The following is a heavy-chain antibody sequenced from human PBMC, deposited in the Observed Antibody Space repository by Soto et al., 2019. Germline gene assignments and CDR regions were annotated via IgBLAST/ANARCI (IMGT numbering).Heavy chain of an antibody. CDR2: INPSGGAT. CDR3: ARGVYYYDSSGPHSYFDY. D-gene: IGHD3-22*01. V-gene: IGHV1-46*01. CDR1: GYTFTNSF. Sequence: ASVKFSCKASGYTFTNSFLHWMRQAPGQGPEWVGVINPSGGATSYAQRFQGRVTMTRDTSTSTVFMEMSSLRSEDTAMYYCARGVYYYDSSGPHSYFDYWGQGTLVTVSS. J-gene: IGHJ4*02.